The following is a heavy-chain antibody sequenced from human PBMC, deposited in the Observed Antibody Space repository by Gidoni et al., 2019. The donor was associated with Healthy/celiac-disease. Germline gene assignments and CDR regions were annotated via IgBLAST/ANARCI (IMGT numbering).Heavy chain of an antibody. CDR1: GFTFSSSA. CDR2: ISYDGSNK. Sequence: QVQLVESGGGVVQPGRSLRLSCAASGFTFSSSAMHWVRQAPGKGLEWVAVISYDGSNKYYADSVKGRFTISRDNSKNTLYLQMNSLRAEDTAVYYCARDIVGAVAGTGNWFDPWGQGTLVTVSS. J-gene: IGHJ5*02. D-gene: IGHD6-19*01. V-gene: IGHV3-30-3*01. CDR3: ARDIVGAVAGTGNWFDP.